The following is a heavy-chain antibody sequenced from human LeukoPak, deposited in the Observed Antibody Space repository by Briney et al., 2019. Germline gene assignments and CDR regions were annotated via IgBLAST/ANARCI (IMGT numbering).Heavy chain of an antibody. V-gene: IGHV4-59*01. CDR1: GGSISSYY. CDR2: IYYSGST. J-gene: IGHJ6*03. Sequence: SETLSLTCTVSGGSISSYYWNWIRQPPGKGLEWIGHIYYSGSTNYNPSLKRRVTISVDTCKNQFSLKLSSVPAADTAVYYCARNSSELYYYDTSGYQYYHYMDVWGKGTTVTVSS. CDR3: ARNSSELYYYDTSGYQYYHYMDV. D-gene: IGHD3-22*01.